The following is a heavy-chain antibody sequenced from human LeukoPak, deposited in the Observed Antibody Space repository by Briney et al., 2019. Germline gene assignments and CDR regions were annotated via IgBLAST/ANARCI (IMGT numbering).Heavy chain of an antibody. Sequence: GGSLRLSCAASGFTFSTYSMNWVRQAPGKGPEWVSYISSSSSTIYYADSVKGRFTISRDNAKNSLYLQMNSLRAEDTAVYYCARDSTVVTPMGAFDIWGQGTMVTVSS. V-gene: IGHV3-48*01. CDR1: GFTFSTYS. CDR2: ISSSSSTI. D-gene: IGHD4-23*01. CDR3: ARDSTVVTPMGAFDI. J-gene: IGHJ3*02.